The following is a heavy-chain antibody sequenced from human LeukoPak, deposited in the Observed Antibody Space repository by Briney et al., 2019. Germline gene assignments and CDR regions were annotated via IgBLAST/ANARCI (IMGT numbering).Heavy chain of an antibody. V-gene: IGHV3-7*01. CDR1: GFTFSSYW. Sequence: GGSLRLSCAASGFTFSSYWMSWVRQAPGKGLEWVANIKQDRSEKYYVDSVKGRFTISRDNAKNSLYLQMNSLRAEDTAVYYCARDLTTVIAHVLYFDSWGQGTLVTVSS. CDR3: ARDLTTVIAHVLYFDS. CDR2: IKQDRSEK. J-gene: IGHJ4*02. D-gene: IGHD4-11*01.